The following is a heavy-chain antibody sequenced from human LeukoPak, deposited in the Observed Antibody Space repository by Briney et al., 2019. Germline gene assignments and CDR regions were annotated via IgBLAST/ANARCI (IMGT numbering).Heavy chain of an antibody. V-gene: IGHV4-59*12. J-gene: IGHJ4*02. CDR2: IYYSGST. CDR3: ARDRSGYYSFDC. CDR1: GASISNYY. Sequence: PSETLSLTCTVSGASISNYYWSWIRQSPGKGLEWIGHIYYSGSTNYNPSLKSRVTISVDTSKNQFSLKLTSVTAADTAVYYCARDRSGYYSFDCWGQGTLVTVSS. D-gene: IGHD3-9*01.